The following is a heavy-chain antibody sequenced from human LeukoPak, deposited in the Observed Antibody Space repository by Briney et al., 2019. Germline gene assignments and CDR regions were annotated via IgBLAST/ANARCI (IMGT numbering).Heavy chain of an antibody. Sequence: PSETLSLTCTVSGDSISSYYWSWIRQPPGKGLEWIGYIYYSGSANYNPSLKSRVTTSVDTSKNHFSLKLSSVTAADTAVYYCARHGRSYYDFDYWGQGTLVTVSS. V-gene: IGHV4-59*08. CDR2: IYYSGSA. CDR3: ARHGRSYYDFDY. J-gene: IGHJ4*02. D-gene: IGHD1-26*01. CDR1: GDSISSYY.